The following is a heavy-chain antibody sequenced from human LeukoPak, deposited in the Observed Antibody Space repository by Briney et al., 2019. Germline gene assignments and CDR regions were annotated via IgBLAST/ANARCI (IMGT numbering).Heavy chain of an antibody. Sequence: PGGSLRLSCAASGFTFTKYWMTWVRQAPGKGLEWVGNIKQDGSDKNYMDSVKGRFTISRDNTKNSVYLQMSSLRAEDTAVYYCAKDRFWSGYEDYWGQGTLVTVSS. D-gene: IGHD3-3*01. CDR3: AKDRFWSGYEDY. CDR2: IKQDGSDK. J-gene: IGHJ4*02. CDR1: GFTFTKYW. V-gene: IGHV3-7*03.